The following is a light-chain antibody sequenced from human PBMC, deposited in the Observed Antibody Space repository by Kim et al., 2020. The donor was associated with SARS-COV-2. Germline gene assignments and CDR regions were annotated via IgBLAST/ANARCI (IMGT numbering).Light chain of an antibody. J-gene: IGKJ4*01. CDR1: QSVISHY. V-gene: IGKV3-20*01. CDR3: QQYGSSSLT. CDR2: GAS. Sequence: SPGDRATLSCRASQSVISHYLAWYQQKPGQAPRLVIYGASSRATGIPDRFSGSGSGTDFTLTISRLEPEDFAVYYCQQYGSSSLTFGGGTKVDIK.